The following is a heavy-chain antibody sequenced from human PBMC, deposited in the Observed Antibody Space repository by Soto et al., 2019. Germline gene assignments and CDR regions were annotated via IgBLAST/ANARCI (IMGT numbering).Heavy chain of an antibody. Sequence: EVQLLEPGGGLVHPGGSLRLACAASGFTFSSYAMSWVRQAPGKGLEWVSGISGSGGSTYYADSVKGRFTISRDNSKNTLYLQMNILRAEDTAVYYCAKEEYSAVDYWGQGTLVTVSS. V-gene: IGHV3-23*01. CDR2: ISGSGGST. CDR3: AKEEYSAVDY. CDR1: GFTFSSYA. D-gene: IGHD2-15*01. J-gene: IGHJ4*02.